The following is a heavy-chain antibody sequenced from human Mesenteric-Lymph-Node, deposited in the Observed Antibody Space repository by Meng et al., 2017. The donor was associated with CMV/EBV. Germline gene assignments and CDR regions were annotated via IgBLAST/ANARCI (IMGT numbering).Heavy chain of an antibody. J-gene: IGHJ6*02. CDR1: GFTFSSYA. D-gene: IGHD3-16*01. CDR2: ISYDGSYK. CDR3: AKGYLGGVYYGMDV. V-gene: IGHV3-30*04. Sequence: GGSLRLSCAASGFTFSSYAMHWVRQAPGKGLEWVAVISYDGSYKSYADSVKGRFTISRDNSKNTLYLQMNSLSAEDTAVYYCAKGYLGGVYYGMDVWGQGTTVTVSS.